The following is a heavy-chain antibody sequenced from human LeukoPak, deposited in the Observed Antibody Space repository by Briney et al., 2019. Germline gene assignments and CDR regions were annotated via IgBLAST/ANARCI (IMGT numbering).Heavy chain of an antibody. J-gene: IGHJ5*02. Sequence: GGSLRLSCAASGFTFSSYEMNWVRQAPGKGLEWVSYISSSGSTIYYADSVKGRFTISRDNAKNSLYLQMNSLRAEDTAVYYCARDYYYGSGSPWAFDPWGQGTLVTVSS. CDR2: ISSSGSTI. D-gene: IGHD3-10*01. V-gene: IGHV3-48*03. CDR3: ARDYYYGSGSPWAFDP. CDR1: GFTFSSYE.